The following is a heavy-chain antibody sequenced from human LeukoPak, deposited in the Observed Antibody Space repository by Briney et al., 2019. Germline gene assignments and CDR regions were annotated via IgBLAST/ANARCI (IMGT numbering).Heavy chain of an antibody. CDR3: ASISTTNYYYMDV. CDR1: GGSISSYY. J-gene: IGHJ6*03. D-gene: IGHD4-17*01. Sequence: SQTLSLTCTVSGGSISSYYWSWIRQPAGKGLEWIGRIYTSGSTNYNPSLKSRVTMSVDTSKNQFSLKLSSVTAADTAVYYCASISTTNYYYMDVWGKGTTVTVSS. CDR2: IYTSGST. V-gene: IGHV4-4*07.